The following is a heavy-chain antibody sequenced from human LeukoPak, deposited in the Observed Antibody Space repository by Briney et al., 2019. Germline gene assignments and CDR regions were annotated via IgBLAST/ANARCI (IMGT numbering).Heavy chain of an antibody. J-gene: IGHJ2*01. Sequence: SGTLSLTCAVSGGSISSGNRWSWVRQPPGKGLEWIGEIYHSGSTNYNPSLKSRVTISVDKSKNQFSLKLSSVTAADTAVYYCASQIWVRTYASPNDWYFDLRGRGTLVTVSS. CDR1: GGSISSGNR. V-gene: IGHV4-4*02. CDR3: ASQIWVRTYASPNDWYFDL. D-gene: IGHD2-2*01. CDR2: IYHSGST.